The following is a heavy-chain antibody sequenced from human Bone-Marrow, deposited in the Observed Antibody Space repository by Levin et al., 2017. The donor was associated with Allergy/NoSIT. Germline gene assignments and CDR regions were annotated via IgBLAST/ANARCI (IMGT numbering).Heavy chain of an antibody. Sequence: GGSLRLSCAASGFTFSSYAMSWVRQAPGKGLEWVSAISGSGGSTYYADSVKGRFTISRDNSKNTLYLQMNSLRAEDTAVYYCAKAQDPGIAVAGFDYWGQGTLVTVSS. V-gene: IGHV3-23*01. CDR2: ISGSGGST. D-gene: IGHD6-19*01. CDR3: AKAQDPGIAVAGFDY. J-gene: IGHJ4*02. CDR1: GFTFSSYA.